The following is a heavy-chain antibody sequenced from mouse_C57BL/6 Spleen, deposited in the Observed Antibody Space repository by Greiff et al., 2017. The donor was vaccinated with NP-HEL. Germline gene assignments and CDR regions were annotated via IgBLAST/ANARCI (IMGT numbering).Heavy chain of an antibody. CDR1: GYTFTSYW. CDR3: ARERGYYYGSSYDWYFDV. CDR2: IDPSDSET. Sequence: QVQLKQPGAELVRPGSSVKLSCKASGYTFTSYWMHWVKQRPIQGLEWIGNIDPSDSETHYNQKFKDKATLTVDKSSSTAYMQLSSLTSEDSAVYYCARERGYYYGSSYDWYFDVWGTGTTVTVSS. V-gene: IGHV1-52*01. J-gene: IGHJ1*03. D-gene: IGHD1-1*01.